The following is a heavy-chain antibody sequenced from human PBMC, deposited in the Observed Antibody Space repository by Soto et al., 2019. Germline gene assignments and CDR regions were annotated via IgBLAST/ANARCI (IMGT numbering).Heavy chain of an antibody. CDR1: GFTFSSYS. J-gene: IGHJ4*02. V-gene: IGHV3-21*01. D-gene: IGHD4-17*01. Sequence: EVQLVESGGGLVKPGGSLRLSCAASGFTFSSYSMNWVRQAPGKGLEWVSSISSSSSYIYYADSVKGRFTISRDNAKNSLDLQMNSLRAEDTAVYYCARESWGTVYYFDYWGQGTLVTVSS. CDR3: ARESWGTVYYFDY. CDR2: ISSSSSYI.